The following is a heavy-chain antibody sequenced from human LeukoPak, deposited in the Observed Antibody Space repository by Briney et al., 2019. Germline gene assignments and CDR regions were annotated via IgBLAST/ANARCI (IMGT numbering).Heavy chain of an antibody. Sequence: GGSLRLSCAASGFTFSSYAMHWVRQAPGKGLEWVAVIPYDGSNKYYADSVKGRFTISRDNSKNTLYLQMNSLRAEDTAVYYCARPAHPWGQGTLVTVSS. CDR1: GFTFSSYA. V-gene: IGHV3-30*04. CDR2: IPYDGSNK. CDR3: ARPAHP. J-gene: IGHJ5*02. D-gene: IGHD2-2*01.